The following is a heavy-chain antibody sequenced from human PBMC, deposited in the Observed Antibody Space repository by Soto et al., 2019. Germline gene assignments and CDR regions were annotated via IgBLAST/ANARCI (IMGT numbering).Heavy chain of an antibody. CDR1: GGTFSSND. V-gene: IGHV1-69*01. D-gene: IGHD6-19*01. J-gene: IGHJ4*02. CDR2: IIPIFETA. CDR3: ARLYAGGWYGY. Sequence: QVQLVQSGADVKKPGSSVKVSCKTSGGTFSSNDISWVRQAPGQGLEWMGGIIPIFETANYAQKFQGRVTITADESTSTAYMEMRSLRSEDTAVYYCARLYAGGWYGYWGQGTLVTVSS.